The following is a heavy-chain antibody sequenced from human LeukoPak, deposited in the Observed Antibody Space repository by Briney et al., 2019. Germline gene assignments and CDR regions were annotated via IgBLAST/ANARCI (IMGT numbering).Heavy chain of an antibody. J-gene: IGHJ6*03. V-gene: IGHV4-39*01. CDR1: GGSISSSSYY. CDR3: ARLGLSVVPMDV. Sequence: KPSETLSLTCTVSGGSISSSSYYWGWIRQPPGKGLEWIGSIYYSGSTYYNPSLKSRVTISVDTSKNQFSLKLSSVTAADTAVYYCARLGLSVVPMDVWGKGTTVTVSS. CDR2: IYYSGST. D-gene: IGHD2-21*01.